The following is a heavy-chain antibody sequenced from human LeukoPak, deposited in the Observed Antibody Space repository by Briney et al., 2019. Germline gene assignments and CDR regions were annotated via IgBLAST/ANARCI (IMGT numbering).Heavy chain of an antibody. CDR3: ARDADSSGYYNWFDP. D-gene: IGHD3-22*01. CDR2: ISAYNGNT. Sequence: ASVKVSCKASGGTFSSYAISWVRQAPGQGLEWMGWISAYNGNTNYAQKLQGRVTMTTDTSTSTAYMELRSLRSDDTAVYYCARDADSSGYYNWFDPWGQGTLVTVSS. CDR1: GGTFSSYA. J-gene: IGHJ5*02. V-gene: IGHV1-18*01.